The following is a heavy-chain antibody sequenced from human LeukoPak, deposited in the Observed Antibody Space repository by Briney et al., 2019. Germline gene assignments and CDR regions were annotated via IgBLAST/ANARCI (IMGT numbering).Heavy chain of an antibody. J-gene: IGHJ4*02. CDR1: GFTFSSYG. V-gene: IGHV3-33*01. CDR2: IWYDGSNK. Sequence: QPGGSLRLSCAASGFTFSSYGMHWVRQAPGKGLEWVAVIWYDGSNKYYADSVKGRFTIPRDNSKNTLYLQMNSLRAEDTAVYYCARDLAAARGKFDYWGQGTLVTVSS. D-gene: IGHD6-13*01. CDR3: ARDLAAARGKFDY.